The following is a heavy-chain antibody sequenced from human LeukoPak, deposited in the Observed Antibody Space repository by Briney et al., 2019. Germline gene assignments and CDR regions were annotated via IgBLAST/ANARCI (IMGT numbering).Heavy chain of an antibody. D-gene: IGHD5-12*01. Sequence: GGSLRLSCAASGFSFSHYAMSWVRLAPGKGLEWVSAISGGGAVTYYADSVKGRFTISRDNSKNTLYLQMNGLRAEDTAVYYCAKGGIVARRFDPWGQGTLVTVSS. J-gene: IGHJ5*02. CDR2: ISGGGAVT. CDR3: AKGGIVARRFDP. CDR1: GFSFSHYA. V-gene: IGHV3-23*01.